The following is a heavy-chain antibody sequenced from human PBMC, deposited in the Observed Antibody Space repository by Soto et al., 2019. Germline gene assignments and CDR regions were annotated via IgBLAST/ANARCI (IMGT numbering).Heavy chain of an antibody. Sequence: QVQLVESGGGVVQPGRSLRLSCVASGFTFSRYGMHWVRQAPGKGLEWVAVIWNDGSKQVYDDSVKGRFTISRDNSKNTLYQEMDSLRDEDTSVYYCARDDDYEANAIDLWRQGTLVTVSS. CDR1: GFTFSRYG. J-gene: IGHJ5*02. D-gene: IGHD4-17*01. CDR3: ARDDDYEANAIDL. CDR2: IWNDGSKQ. V-gene: IGHV3-33*01.